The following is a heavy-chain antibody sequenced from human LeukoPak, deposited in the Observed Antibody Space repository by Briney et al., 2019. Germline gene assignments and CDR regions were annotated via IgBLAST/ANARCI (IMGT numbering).Heavy chain of an antibody. CDR2: MNHSGST. V-gene: IGHV4-34*01. CDR3: ARLRGELTFDY. CDR1: GGSFSGYY. D-gene: IGHD1-26*01. J-gene: IGHJ4*02. Sequence: SETLSLTCAVYGGSFSGYYWSWIRQPPGKGLEWIGEMNHSGSTNYNPSLKSRVTISVDTSKNQFSLKLSSVTAADTAVYYCARLRGELTFDYWGQGTLVTVSS.